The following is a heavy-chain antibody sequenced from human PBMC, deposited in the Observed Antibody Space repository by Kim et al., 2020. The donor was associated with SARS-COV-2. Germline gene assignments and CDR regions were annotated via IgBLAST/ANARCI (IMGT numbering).Heavy chain of an antibody. D-gene: IGHD2-15*01. Sequence: ADSVKGRFTISRDNPKNTLYLQMNSLRAEDTAVYYCAKLVVVAAQDAFDIWGQGTMVTVSS. CDR3: AKLVVVAAQDAFDI. J-gene: IGHJ3*02. V-gene: IGHV3-23*01.